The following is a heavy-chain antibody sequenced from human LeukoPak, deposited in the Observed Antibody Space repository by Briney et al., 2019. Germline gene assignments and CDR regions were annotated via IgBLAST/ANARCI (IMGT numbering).Heavy chain of an antibody. Sequence: ASVKVSCKASGYTFTSYYMHWVRQAPGQGLEWMGIINPSGGSTSYAQKFQGRVTMTRDMSTSTVYMELSSLRSEDTAKYYCAKRNTMIRGGPSFDYWGQGILVAVSS. D-gene: IGHD3-10*01. CDR1: GYTFTSYY. V-gene: IGHV1-46*01. CDR2: INPSGGST. J-gene: IGHJ4*02. CDR3: AKRNTMIRGGPSFDY.